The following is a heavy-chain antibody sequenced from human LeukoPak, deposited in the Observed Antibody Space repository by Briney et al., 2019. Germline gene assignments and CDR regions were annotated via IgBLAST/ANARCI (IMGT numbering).Heavy chain of an antibody. V-gene: IGHV4-59*01. J-gene: IGHJ4*02. CDR3: ARSRYFDWLYIFDY. CDR2: IYYSGST. Sequence: SETLSLTCTVSGGSISSYYWSWIRQPPGKGLEWIGYIYYSGSTNYNPSLKSRVTISVDTSKNQFSLKLSSVTAADTAVYYRARSRYFDWLYIFDYWGQGTLVTVSS. D-gene: IGHD3-9*01. CDR1: GGSISSYY.